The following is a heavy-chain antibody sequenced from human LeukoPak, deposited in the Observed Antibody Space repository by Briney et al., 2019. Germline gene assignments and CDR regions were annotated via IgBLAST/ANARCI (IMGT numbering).Heavy chain of an antibody. CDR3: AKDEVVISSNWFDP. V-gene: IGHV3-23*01. D-gene: IGHD3-22*01. J-gene: IGHJ5*02. CDR2: ISGSGGST. Sequence: GGSLRLSCAASGFTFSSYAMSWVRQAPGKGLEWVSAISGSGGSTYYADSVKGRFTISRDNSKNTLYLQMNSLGAEDTAVYYCAKDEVVISSNWFDPWGQGTLVTVSS. CDR1: GFTFSSYA.